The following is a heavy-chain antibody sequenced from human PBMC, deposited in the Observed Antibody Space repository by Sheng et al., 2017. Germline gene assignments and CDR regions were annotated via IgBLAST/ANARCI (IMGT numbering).Heavy chain of an antibody. CDR1: GFTFSSYA. CDR2: ISGSGGST. D-gene: IGHD6-19*01. V-gene: IGHV3-23*01. CDR3: AEQGYSSGIDY. J-gene: IGHJ4*02. Sequence: EVQLLESGGGLVQPGGSLRLSCAASGFTFSSYAMNWVRQAPGKGLEWVSGISGSGGSTYYADSVKGRFTISRDNFKNTLYLQMNSLRAEDTAVYYCAEQGYSSGIDYWGQGTLVTVSS.